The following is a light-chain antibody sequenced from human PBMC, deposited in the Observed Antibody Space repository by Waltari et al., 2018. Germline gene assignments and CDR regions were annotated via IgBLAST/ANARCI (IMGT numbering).Light chain of an antibody. CDR1: HSNLGSNY. Sequence: QRVTISCSGSHSNLGSNYLYWYQQLPGSAPKLLIYRNNLRPSGVPDRFSASKYGTLASLVISGLRSEDEGVYYCASWDESHYVFGGGGTVTVL. CDR2: RNN. V-gene: IGLV1-47*01. CDR3: ASWDESHYV. J-gene: IGLJ1*01.